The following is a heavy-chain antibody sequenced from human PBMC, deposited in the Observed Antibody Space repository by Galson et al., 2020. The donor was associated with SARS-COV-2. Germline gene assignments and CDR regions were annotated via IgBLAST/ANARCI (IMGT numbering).Heavy chain of an antibody. J-gene: IGHJ3*02. CDR2: ISYDGSNK. V-gene: IGHV3-30*04. D-gene: IGHD4-17*01. CDR3: ARDFPAYGDHPSEAFDI. Sequence: GGSLRLSCAASGFTFSSYAMHWVRQAPGKGLEWVAVISYDGSNKYYADSVKGRFTISRDNSKNTLYLQMNSLRAEDTAVYYCARDFPAYGDHPSEAFDIWGQGTMVTVSS. CDR1: GFTFSSYA.